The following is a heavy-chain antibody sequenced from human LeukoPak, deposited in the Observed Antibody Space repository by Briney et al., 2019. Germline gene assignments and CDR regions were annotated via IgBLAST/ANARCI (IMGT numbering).Heavy chain of an antibody. CDR2: IYYSGST. CDR3: ASQRGDSSRYFQWFDP. V-gene: IGHV4-59*01. J-gene: IGHJ5*02. CDR1: GGSISSYY. D-gene: IGHD3-22*01. Sequence: SETLSLTCTVSGGSISSYYWSWIRQPPGKGLEWLGYIYYSGSTNYNPSLKSRVTMSVDTSKNQFSLKLSSVTAADTAVYYCASQRGDSSRYFQWFDPWGQGTLVTVSS.